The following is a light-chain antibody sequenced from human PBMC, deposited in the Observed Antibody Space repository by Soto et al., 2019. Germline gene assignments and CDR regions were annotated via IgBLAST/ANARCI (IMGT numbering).Light chain of an antibody. J-gene: IGLJ1*01. CDR1: SSDVGGYKY. V-gene: IGLV2-14*01. CDR3: SSYRSGDIYV. Sequence: QSALTQPASLSGSPGQSITISCTGTSSDVGGYKYVSWYQQHPGKAPKLLIYEVSNRPSGISNRFSASKSDNTASLTISGLRAEDEADYYCSSYRSGDIYVFRTGTKVTVL. CDR2: EVS.